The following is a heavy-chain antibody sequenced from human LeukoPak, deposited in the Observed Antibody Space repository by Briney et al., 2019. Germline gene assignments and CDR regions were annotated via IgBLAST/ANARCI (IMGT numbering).Heavy chain of an antibody. CDR3: AKALWFGEISDY. D-gene: IGHD3-10*01. Sequence: GGSLRLSCAASGFTFSSYAMSWVRQAPGKGLEWVSAISGSGGSTYYADSVKGRFTISRDSSKNTLYLQMNSLRAEDTAVYYCAKALWFGEISDYWGQGTLVTVSS. CDR1: GFTFSSYA. J-gene: IGHJ4*02. CDR2: ISGSGGST. V-gene: IGHV3-23*01.